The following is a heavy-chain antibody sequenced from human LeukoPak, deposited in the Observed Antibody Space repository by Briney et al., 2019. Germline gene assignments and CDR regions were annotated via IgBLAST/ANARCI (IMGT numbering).Heavy chain of an antibody. D-gene: IGHD2-21*02. Sequence: GASVKVSCKASGYTFTNYYMHWVRQAPGQGLEWMGLINPTGTSTNYAQKFRGRVTMTRDTSTTTVYMELSSLRSEDTAVYYCARVFIVVVTATTHWYFDLWGRGTLVTVSS. V-gene: IGHV1-46*01. CDR3: ARVFIVVVTATTHWYFDL. J-gene: IGHJ2*01. CDR2: INPTGTST. CDR1: GYTFTNYY.